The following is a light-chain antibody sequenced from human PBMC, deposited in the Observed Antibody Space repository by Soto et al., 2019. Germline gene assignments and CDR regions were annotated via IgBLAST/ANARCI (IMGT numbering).Light chain of an antibody. CDR3: QKYNRAPWT. Sequence: DIQMTQSPSSLSASVGDRVTITCRASQGISNYLAGYQQKPGKGPKFLIYAASTLQSRVPSRFSRSGSGTDFSRTITSVQPEDVATYYCQKYNRAPWTFGQGTKVEIK. J-gene: IGKJ1*01. CDR2: AAS. CDR1: QGISNY. V-gene: IGKV1-27*01.